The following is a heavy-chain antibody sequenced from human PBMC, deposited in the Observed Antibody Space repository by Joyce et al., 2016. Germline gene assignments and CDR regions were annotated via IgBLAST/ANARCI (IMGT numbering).Heavy chain of an antibody. CDR2: RSSSSSYI. Sequence: EVQLVESGGGLVKPGGSLRISCAACGFTVSSYSISWVRQAPGKGLECVSSRSSSSSYIKYTDSVKGRFTISRDNAKNSLYLQMNSLRVEDTAVYYCARSSYTNGIFDYWGQGTLVTVSS. V-gene: IGHV3-21*01. D-gene: IGHD2-8*01. CDR3: ARSSYTNGIFDY. CDR1: GFTVSSYS. J-gene: IGHJ4*02.